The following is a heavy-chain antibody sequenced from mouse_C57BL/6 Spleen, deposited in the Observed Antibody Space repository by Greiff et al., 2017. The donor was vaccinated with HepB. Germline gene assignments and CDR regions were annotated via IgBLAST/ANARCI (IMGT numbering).Heavy chain of an antibody. CDR3: ATLSTGYYFDY. CDR1: GFTFSSYG. Sequence: EVQLVESGGDLVKPGGSLKLSCAASGFTFSSYGMSWVRQTPDKRLEWVATISSGGSYTYYPDSVKGRFTISRDNAKNTLYLQMSSLKSEDTAMYYCATLSTGYYFDYWGQGTTLTVSS. CDR2: ISSGGSYT. D-gene: IGHD4-1*02. V-gene: IGHV5-6*01. J-gene: IGHJ2*01.